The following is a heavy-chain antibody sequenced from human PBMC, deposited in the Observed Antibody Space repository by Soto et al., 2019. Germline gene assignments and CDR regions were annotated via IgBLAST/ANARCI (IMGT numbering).Heavy chain of an antibody. CDR3: ARYSSGAGDY. CDR2: INSDGSVT. J-gene: IGHJ4*02. CDR1: GFTFSDTW. Sequence: EVQPVESGGGLVQPGGSLRLSCAASGFTFSDTWMFWVRQAPGKGLVWVSRINSDGSVTSYADSVKGRFTISRDNAKNTLYLQMNSLRTEDTAVYYWARYSSGAGDYWGQGTLVTVSS. V-gene: IGHV3-74*01. D-gene: IGHD6-19*01.